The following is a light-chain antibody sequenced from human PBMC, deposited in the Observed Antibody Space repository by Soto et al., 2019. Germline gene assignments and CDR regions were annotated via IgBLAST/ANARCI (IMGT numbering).Light chain of an antibody. V-gene: IGKV3-15*01. Sequence: DTVMTQSPATLSVSPGERATLSCRASQSVSSNFAWYQQKPGQAPRLLIYGASTRATGIPARFSGSGSGTEFTLTISSLQSEDFAVYYCQQYKNWPITFGQGTRLEIK. CDR2: GAS. CDR1: QSVSSN. CDR3: QQYKNWPIT. J-gene: IGKJ5*01.